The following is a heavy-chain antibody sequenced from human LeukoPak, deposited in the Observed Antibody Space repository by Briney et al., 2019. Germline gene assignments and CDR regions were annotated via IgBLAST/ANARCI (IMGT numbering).Heavy chain of an antibody. D-gene: IGHD1-26*01. V-gene: IGHV3-48*01. Sequence: GGSLRLSCAASGFTFSSYSMNWVRQAPGKGLEWVSYISSSSTIYYADSVKGRFTISRDNAKNSLYLQMNSLRAEDTAVYYCARDKGVQTWELPTDYWGQGTLVTVSS. J-gene: IGHJ4*02. CDR2: ISSSSTI. CDR3: ARDKGVQTWELPTDY. CDR1: GFTFSSYS.